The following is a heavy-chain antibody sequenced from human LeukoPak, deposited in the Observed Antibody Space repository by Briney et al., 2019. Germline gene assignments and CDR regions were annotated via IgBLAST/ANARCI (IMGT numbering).Heavy chain of an antibody. Sequence: GGSLRLSCAASGFTISSYSMNWVRQAPGQGLEWVSYVGAIGSSTISYADSVMARFTISRDNAKNSVFLQMNSLRAEDTAVYYCARDLHYAFDIWGQGTMVTVSS. J-gene: IGHJ3*02. CDR3: ARDLHYAFDI. V-gene: IGHV3-48*01. CDR1: GFTISSYS. CDR2: VGAIGSSTI.